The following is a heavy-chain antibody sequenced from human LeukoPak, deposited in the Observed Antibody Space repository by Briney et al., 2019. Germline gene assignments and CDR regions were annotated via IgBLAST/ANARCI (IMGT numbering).Heavy chain of an antibody. D-gene: IGHD6-6*01. V-gene: IGHV3-23*01. CDR3: AKGGSPSGPYYYGMDV. Sequence: GGSLRLSCAASGFTFSSYAMSWVRQAPGKGLEWVSAISGSGGSTYYADSVKGRFTISRDNSKNTLYLQMNSLRAEDTAVYYCAKGGSPSGPYYYGMDVWGQGTTVTVSS. J-gene: IGHJ6*02. CDR2: ISGSGGST. CDR1: GFTFSSYA.